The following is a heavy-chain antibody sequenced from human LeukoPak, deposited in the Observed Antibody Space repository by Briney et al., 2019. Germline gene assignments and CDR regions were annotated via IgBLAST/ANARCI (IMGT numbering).Heavy chain of an antibody. D-gene: IGHD3-3*01. CDR2: ISGSGGST. J-gene: IGHJ4*02. CDR1: GFTFSSYA. CDR3: AKFALRFLEWLSDLGGNFDY. Sequence: GGSLRLSCAASGFTFSSYAMSWVRQAPGKGLEWVSAISGSGGSTYYADSVKGRFTISRDNSKNTLYLQMNSLRAEDTAVYYCAKFALRFLEWLSDLGGNFDYWGQGTLVTVSS. V-gene: IGHV3-23*01.